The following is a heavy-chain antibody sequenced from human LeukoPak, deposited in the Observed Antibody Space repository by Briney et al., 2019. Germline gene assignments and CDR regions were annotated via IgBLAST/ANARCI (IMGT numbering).Heavy chain of an antibody. D-gene: IGHD7-27*01. CDR3: AKDNNWGRFDY. V-gene: IGHV3-30*02. Sequence: PGGSLRLSCAASEFTFSNYGMHWIRQAPGKGLEWVAVIWDDGTHKYYSDSVKGRFTISRDNSKNTLYLQMNSLRPEDTAVYYCAKDNNWGRFDYWGQGTLVTVSS. CDR2: IWDDGTHK. J-gene: IGHJ4*02. CDR1: EFTFSNYG.